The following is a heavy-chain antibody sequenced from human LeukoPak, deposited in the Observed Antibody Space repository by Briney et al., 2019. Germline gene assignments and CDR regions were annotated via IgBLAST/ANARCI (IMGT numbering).Heavy chain of an antibody. V-gene: IGHV3-30*14. D-gene: IGHD4/OR15-4a*01. CDR1: GFTFISYA. CDR3: ARRAGAYSHPYDY. Sequence: GGSLRLSCAASGFTFISYAIHWVRQAPGKGLEWVAVISFHGTDSFYADSVKGRFTISRDNSKNTLYLQMNSLRAEDTAAYYCARRAGAYSHPYDYWGQGTLVTVSS. J-gene: IGHJ4*02. CDR2: ISFHGTDS.